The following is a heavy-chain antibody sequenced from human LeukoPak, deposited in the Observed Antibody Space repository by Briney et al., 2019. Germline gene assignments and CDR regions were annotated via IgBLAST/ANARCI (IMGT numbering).Heavy chain of an antibody. Sequence: GGSLRLSCAASGFTFSSYVTHWVRQAPGKGLEWVAVISYDGSNKYYADSVKGRFTISRDNSKNKLYLQMNSLRAEDTAVYYCARDREWLVLYYFDYWGQGTLVTVSS. CDR3: ARDREWLVLYYFDY. D-gene: IGHD6-19*01. CDR2: ISYDGSNK. J-gene: IGHJ4*02. V-gene: IGHV3-30-3*01. CDR1: GFTFSSYV.